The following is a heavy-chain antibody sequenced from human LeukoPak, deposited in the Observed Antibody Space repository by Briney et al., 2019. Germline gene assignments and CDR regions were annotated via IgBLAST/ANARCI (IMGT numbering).Heavy chain of an antibody. D-gene: IGHD4-11*01. Sequence: TGGSLRLSCAASGFTFSTYTMTWVRQAPGKGLEWVSAVRYSGSDTYYTESVKGRFTISRDNSKNTLYLQMNSLGADDSAIYYCAKTSREKCNYDSPFDYWVQGTLVTVSS. J-gene: IGHJ4*02. V-gene: IGHV3-23*01. CDR2: VRYSGSDT. CDR3: AKTSREKCNYDSPFDY. CDR1: GFTFSTYT.